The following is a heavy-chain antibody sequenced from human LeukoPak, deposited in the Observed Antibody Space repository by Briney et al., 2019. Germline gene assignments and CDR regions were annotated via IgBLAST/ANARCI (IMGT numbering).Heavy chain of an antibody. J-gene: IGHJ3*02. CDR3: ARPGWSDPSPEVGDDAFDI. CDR1: GYSFTSYW. CDR2: IYPGDSDT. D-gene: IGHD1-1*01. V-gene: IGHV5-51*01. Sequence: GESLKISCKGSGYSFTSYWIGWVRQMPGKGLEWMGIIYPGDSDTRYSPSFQGQVTISADKSISTAYLQWSSLKASDTAMYYCARPGWSDPSPEVGDDAFDIWGQGTMVTVSS.